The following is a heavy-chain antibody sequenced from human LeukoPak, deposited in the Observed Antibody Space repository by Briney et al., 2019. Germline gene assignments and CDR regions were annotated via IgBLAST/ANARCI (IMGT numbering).Heavy chain of an antibody. D-gene: IGHD4-17*01. J-gene: IGHJ4*02. CDR3: TRPTLDLGDPIDY. CDR2: IDPSDSYT. Sequence: GESLRISCKGSGYSFTSYWISWVRQMPGKGLEWMGRIDPSDSYTNYSPSFQGHVTISADKSISTAYLQRSSLKASDTAIYYCTRPTLDLGDPIDYWGQGTLVTVSS. CDR1: GYSFTSYW. V-gene: IGHV5-10-1*01.